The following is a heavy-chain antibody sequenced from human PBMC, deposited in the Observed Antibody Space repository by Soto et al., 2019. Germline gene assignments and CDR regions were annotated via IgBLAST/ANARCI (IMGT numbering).Heavy chain of an antibody. V-gene: IGHV1-24*01. CDR2: FDPEDGET. CDR1: GYTLTGLS. J-gene: IGHJ6*02. Sequence: GASVKVSCKVSGYTLTGLSMHWVRRAPGKGLEWMGGFDPEDGETIYAQKFQGRVTMTEDTSTDTAYMELSSLRSEDTAVYYCACPFGVVISLAVWGQGTTVTVSS. D-gene: IGHD3-3*01. CDR3: ACPFGVVISLAV.